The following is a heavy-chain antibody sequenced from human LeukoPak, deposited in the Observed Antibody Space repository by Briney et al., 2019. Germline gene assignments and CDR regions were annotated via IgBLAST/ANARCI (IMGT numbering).Heavy chain of an antibody. CDR2: IIPIFGTA. CDR3: ASNTIFGVVPRAFDI. CDR1: GGTFSSYA. D-gene: IGHD3-3*01. Sequence: ASVKVSCKASGGTFSSYAISWVRQAPGQGLEWMGGIIPIFGTANYAQKFQGRVTITADESTSTAYMELSSLRSEDTAVYYCASNTIFGVVPRAFDIWGQGTMVTVSS. V-gene: IGHV1-69*13. J-gene: IGHJ3*02.